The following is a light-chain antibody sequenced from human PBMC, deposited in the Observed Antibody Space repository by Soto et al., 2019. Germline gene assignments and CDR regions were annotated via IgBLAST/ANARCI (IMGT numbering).Light chain of an antibody. V-gene: IGKV1-39*01. CDR3: PPTFSPRFS. CDR2: SAS. Sequence: IELTQSPSSLSVSVGDRVTIVCRASESISDYLYWYQLQSGEAPKVLIYSASTRRSGVPSRFSGSGSGTECTLTIISLQPDYVQTYYCPPTFSPRFSFGRGTKVEIK. CDR1: ESISDY. J-gene: IGKJ4*01.